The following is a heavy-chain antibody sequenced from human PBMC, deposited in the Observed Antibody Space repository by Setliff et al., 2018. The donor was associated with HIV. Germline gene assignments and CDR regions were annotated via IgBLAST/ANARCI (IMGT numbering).Heavy chain of an antibody. CDR3: ATYRGHSSLIIDH. D-gene: IGHD6-13*01. CDR1: GFTFSRYW. Sequence: PGGSLRLSCAASGFTFSRYWMIWVRQAPGKGLEWVANIDLYGSEKNYVDSVEGRYTISRDNARNSLFLQMNSLRAEDTAVYYCATYRGHSSLIIDHWGQGTPVTVSS. V-gene: IGHV3-7*01. CDR2: IDLYGSEK. J-gene: IGHJ4*02.